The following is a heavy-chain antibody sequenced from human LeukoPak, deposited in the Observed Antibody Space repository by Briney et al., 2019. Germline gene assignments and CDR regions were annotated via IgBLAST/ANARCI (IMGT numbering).Heavy chain of an antibody. CDR3: AKDQEPGANWFDP. Sequence: GGSLRLSCAASGFTFSDYYMSWIRQAPGKGLEWVSYISSSGSTIYYADSVKGRFTISRDNAKNSLYLQMNSLRAEDTAVYYCAKDQEPGANWFDPWGQGTLVTVSS. D-gene: IGHD1-14*01. CDR1: GFTFSDYY. V-gene: IGHV3-11*04. J-gene: IGHJ5*02. CDR2: ISSSGSTI.